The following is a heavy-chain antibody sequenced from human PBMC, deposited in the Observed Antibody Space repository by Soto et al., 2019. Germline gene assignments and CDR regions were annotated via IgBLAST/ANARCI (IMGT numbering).Heavy chain of an antibody. V-gene: IGHV4-39*01. CDR1: GGSISSNSYY. Sequence: ETLSLTCTVSGGSISSNSYYWGWIRQPXGXGLEWIGSIFYRGSTYYNPSLKSRVTISVDTSKNQFSLKLSSVTAADTAVYYCACIXXXXXXYGXYXYGMDVWGQGTTVTVSS. CDR2: IFYRGST. CDR3: ACIXXXXXXYGXYXYGMDV. D-gene: IGHD5-18*01. J-gene: IGHJ6*02.